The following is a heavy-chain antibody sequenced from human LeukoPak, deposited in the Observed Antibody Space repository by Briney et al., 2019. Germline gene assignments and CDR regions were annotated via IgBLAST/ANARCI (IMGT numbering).Heavy chain of an antibody. J-gene: IGHJ6*02. V-gene: IGHV1-46*01. Sequence: ASVKVSCTASGYTFTDYAVHWVRQAPGQGLEWLGIFYPNSAYTIYAQTFQGRVTMTGDASTDSAYMELSSLRSEDTAIYFCAREAPSEVFGLDVWGQGTTVTVSS. CDR1: GYTFTDYA. CDR2: FYPNSAYT. CDR3: AREAPSEVFGLDV.